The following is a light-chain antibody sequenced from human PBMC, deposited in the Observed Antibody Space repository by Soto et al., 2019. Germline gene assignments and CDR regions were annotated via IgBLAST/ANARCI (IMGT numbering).Light chain of an antibody. CDR3: QQYSTFPHT. CDR1: QSVTNIC. V-gene: IGKV3-20*01. Sequence: ENLLTQSPGTLSLSPGERATLSCRASQSVTNICFAWYKQIPGQAPRLLIYGISSRATGIPDRVSGSGSGKDFTLTISRLEPEDFVVYYCQQYSTFPHTFGQETKLEV. J-gene: IGKJ2*01. CDR2: GIS.